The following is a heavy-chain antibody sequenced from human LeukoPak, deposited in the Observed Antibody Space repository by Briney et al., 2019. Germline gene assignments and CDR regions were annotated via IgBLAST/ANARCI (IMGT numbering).Heavy chain of an antibody. J-gene: IGHJ4*02. CDR1: GGSISSYY. CDR3: ARAMSIAARLQTIFDY. V-gene: IGHV4-59*08. Sequence: PSETLSLTCTVSGGSISSYYWNWIRQPPGKGLEWIGYIFYSGNTRYNPSLRSRVSISVDTSKNQFSLNLTSVTAADTAVYYCARAMSIAARLQTIFDYWGQGTLVTVSS. CDR2: IFYSGNT. D-gene: IGHD6-6*01.